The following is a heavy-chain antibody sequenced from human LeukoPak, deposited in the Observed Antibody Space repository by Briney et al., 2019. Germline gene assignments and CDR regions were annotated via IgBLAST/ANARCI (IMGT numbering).Heavy chain of an antibody. CDR2: ITSSGDGS. Sequence: PGGSLRLSCAASGFTFSSYETNWVRQAPGKGLEWVSYITSSGDGSYYADSVRGRFTVSRDNAKNSLYLQMNSLGAEDTALYYCVRLGGATGQYFQHWGQGTLVTVSS. D-gene: IGHD1-26*01. CDR3: VRLGGATGQYFQH. J-gene: IGHJ1*01. V-gene: IGHV3-48*03. CDR1: GFTFSSYE.